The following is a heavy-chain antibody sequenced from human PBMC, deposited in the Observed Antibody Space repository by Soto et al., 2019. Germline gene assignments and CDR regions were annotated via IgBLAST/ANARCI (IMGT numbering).Heavy chain of an antibody. CDR1: GGSISSGDYY. V-gene: IGHV4-30-4*01. J-gene: IGHJ4*02. D-gene: IGHD5-18*01. CDR2: IYYSGST. CDR3: ANNSYGHTLYDS. Sequence: QVQLQESGPGLVKPSQTLSLTCTVSGGSISSGDYYWSWIRQPPGKGLQWIGYIYYSGSTYYNPYLKRRVTISVDPSKHQVPLKLIFVSAAVTAVYYGANNSYGHTLYDSWCQGTLASVSS.